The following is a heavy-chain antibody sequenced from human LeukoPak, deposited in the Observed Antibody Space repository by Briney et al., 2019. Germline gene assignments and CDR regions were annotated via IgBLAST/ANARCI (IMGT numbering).Heavy chain of an antibody. D-gene: IGHD3-10*01. V-gene: IGHV3-21*01. Sequence: GGSLRLSCAASGFTFSSYSMNWVRQAPGKGLEWVSSISSSSSSYIYYADSVKGRFTISRDNAKNSLYLQMNSLRAEDTAVYYCARVGFGELYCAFDIWGQGTMVTVSS. J-gene: IGHJ3*02. CDR3: ARVGFGELYCAFDI. CDR2: ISSSSSSYI. CDR1: GFTFSSYS.